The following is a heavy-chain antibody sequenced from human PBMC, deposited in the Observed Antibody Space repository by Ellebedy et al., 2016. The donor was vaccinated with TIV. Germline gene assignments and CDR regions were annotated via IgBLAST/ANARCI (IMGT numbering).Heavy chain of an antibody. CDR3: ARHNHFDIV. V-gene: IGHV4-39*01. J-gene: IGHJ4*02. D-gene: IGHD3-22*01. CDR1: GGSISSTSYF. CDR2: IYFSGTT. Sequence: MPSETLSLICTVSGGSISSTSYFWGWIRQPPGKGLEWIGSIYFSGTTYYNPSVKSRVSVSVDTSKNQFSLRLTSGTAADTAVYYCARHNHFDIVWGQGTLVTVSS.